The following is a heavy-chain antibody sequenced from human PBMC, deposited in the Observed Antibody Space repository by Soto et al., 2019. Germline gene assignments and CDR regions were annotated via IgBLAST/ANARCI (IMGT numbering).Heavy chain of an antibody. Sequence: QVQLQQWGAGLLKPSETLSLTCAVYGGSFSGYYWTWIRQPPGKGLEWIGEINHSGSTNYNPSVKSRVTIPADTSKNKFSLKLSPVTAAGTAVYYFARPMTTETTSLGYRGQGTLVTVSS. V-gene: IGHV4-34*01. D-gene: IGHD4-17*01. CDR1: GGSFSGYY. CDR2: INHSGST. J-gene: IGHJ4*02. CDR3: ARPMTTETTSLGY.